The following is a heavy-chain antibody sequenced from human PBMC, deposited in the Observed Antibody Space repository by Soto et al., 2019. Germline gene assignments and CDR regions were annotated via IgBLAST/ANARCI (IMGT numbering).Heavy chain of an antibody. D-gene: IGHD7-27*01. J-gene: IGHJ2*01. CDR1: GFTFSSYG. V-gene: IGHV3-33*01. CDR2: IWYDGSNK. Sequence: QVQLVESGGGVVQPGRSLRLSCAASGFTFSSYGMHWVRQAPGKGLEWVAVIWYDGSNKYYADSVKGRFTISRDNSKNTRYLQMNSLRAEDTAVYYCARSPGDPWYFDLWGRGTLVTVSS. CDR3: ARSPGDPWYFDL.